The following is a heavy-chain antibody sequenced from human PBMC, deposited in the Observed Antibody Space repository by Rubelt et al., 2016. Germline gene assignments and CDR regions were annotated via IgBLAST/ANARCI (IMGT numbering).Heavy chain of an antibody. J-gene: IGHJ4*02. CDR3: ARDRGYSSGWLTPVFDY. V-gene: IGHV3-23*01. D-gene: IGHD6-19*01. CDR2: ISGSGGST. Sequence: GKGLEWVSAISGSGGSTYYADSVKGRFTISRDNAKNSLYLQMNSLRAEDTAVYYCARDRGYSSGWLTPVFDYWGQGTLVTVSS.